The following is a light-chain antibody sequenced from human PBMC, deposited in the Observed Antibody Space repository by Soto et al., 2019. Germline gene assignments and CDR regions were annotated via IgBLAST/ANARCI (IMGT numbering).Light chain of an antibody. CDR2: DAS. Sequence: DIQMTQSPSTLSSSVGDRVTITCRASQSIGVWLAWYQQKPGRAPKLLIYDASTLQRGVPSRFSGSGSGTEFTPNISSLQPEDFATYYCQQYDISSGTFGQGTRLEIK. J-gene: IGKJ5*01. CDR1: QSIGVW. V-gene: IGKV1-5*01. CDR3: QQYDISSGT.